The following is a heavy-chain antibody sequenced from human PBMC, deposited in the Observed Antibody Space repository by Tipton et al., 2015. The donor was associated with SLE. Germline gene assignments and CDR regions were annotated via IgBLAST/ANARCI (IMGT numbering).Heavy chain of an antibody. CDR2: IFYTGST. J-gene: IGHJ6*03. V-gene: IGHV4-39*07. CDR3: AREPVYYYYYMDV. Sequence: TLSLTCTVSGASISSYYWGWIRQPPGKGLEWIGSIFYTGSTYYNPSLKSRVSFSIDTSKHQFSLKLNSVTAADTAVYYCAREPVYYYYYMDVWGKGTTVTVSS. CDR1: GASISSYY.